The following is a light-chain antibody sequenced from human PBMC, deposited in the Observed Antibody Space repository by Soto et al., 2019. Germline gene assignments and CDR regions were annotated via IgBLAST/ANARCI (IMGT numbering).Light chain of an antibody. Sequence: EIVLTQSPATLSLSPGERAALSCRASQSVSSHLAWYQQKPGQAPRLLIYDASNRATGIPARFSGSESGTDFTLIISRLEPEDLAVYYCQQRSNWPLTFGGGTKVEIK. CDR1: QSVSSH. CDR3: QQRSNWPLT. CDR2: DAS. J-gene: IGKJ4*01. V-gene: IGKV3-11*01.